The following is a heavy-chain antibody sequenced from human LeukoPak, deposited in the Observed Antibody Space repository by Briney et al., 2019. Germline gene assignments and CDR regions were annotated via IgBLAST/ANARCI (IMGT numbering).Heavy chain of an antibody. D-gene: IGHD3-10*01. J-gene: IGHJ5*02. V-gene: IGHV4-59*01. CDR2: IYYSGNT. CDR1: GGSISSYY. Sequence: SETLSLTCTVSGGSISSYYWSWIRQPPGKGLEWIGYIYYSGNTNYNSSLESRVTISVDTSKNQFSLRLNSVTAADTAVYYCVRGSAWFDPWGQGTVVTVSS. CDR3: VRGSAWFDP.